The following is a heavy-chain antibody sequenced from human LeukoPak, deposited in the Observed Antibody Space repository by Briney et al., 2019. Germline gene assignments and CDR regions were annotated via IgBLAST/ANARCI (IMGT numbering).Heavy chain of an antibody. D-gene: IGHD6-13*01. Sequence: SQTLSLTCTVSGGSISSGSYYWSWIRQPAGKGLEWIGLIYTSGSTNYNPSLKSRVTISVDTSKNQFSLKLSSVTAADTAVYYCASLKEAPHSSSWFDAFDIWGQGTMVTVSS. CDR3: ASLKEAPHSSSWFDAFDI. CDR1: GGSISSGSYY. V-gene: IGHV4-61*02. CDR2: IYTSGST. J-gene: IGHJ3*02.